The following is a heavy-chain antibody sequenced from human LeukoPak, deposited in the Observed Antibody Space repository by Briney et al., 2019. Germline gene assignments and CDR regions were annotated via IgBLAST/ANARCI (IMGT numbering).Heavy chain of an antibody. V-gene: IGHV4-59*08. CDR1: GGSISSYY. J-gene: IGHJ4*02. CDR3: ARGGGYGDHDY. Sequence: SETLSLTCTVSGGSISSYYWSWIRQPPGKGLEWIGYIYYSGSTYYNPSLKSRVTISVDTSKNQFSLKLSSVTAADTAVYYCARGGGYGDHDYWGQGTLVTVSS. CDR2: IYYSGST. D-gene: IGHD4-17*01.